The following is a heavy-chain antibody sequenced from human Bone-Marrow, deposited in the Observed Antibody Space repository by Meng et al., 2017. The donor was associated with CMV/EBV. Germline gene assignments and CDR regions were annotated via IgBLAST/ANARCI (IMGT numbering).Heavy chain of an antibody. CDR1: GGTFSSYA. V-gene: IGHV1-69*05. CDR3: AGGAYYYDSSGYYLGGDAFDI. J-gene: IGHJ3*02. CDR2: IIPIFGTA. D-gene: IGHD3-22*01. Sequence: SVKVSCKASGGTFSSYAISWVRQAPGQGLEWMGGIIPIFGTANYAQKFQGRVTITTDESTSTAYMELSRLRSDDTAVYYCAGGAYYYDSSGYYLGGDAFDIWGQGTMVTVSS.